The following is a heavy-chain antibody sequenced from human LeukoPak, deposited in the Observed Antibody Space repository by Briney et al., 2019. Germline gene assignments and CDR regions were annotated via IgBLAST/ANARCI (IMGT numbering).Heavy chain of an antibody. CDR1: GFTFDDYA. Sequence: GRSLRLSCAASGFTFDDYAMHWVRQAPGKGLEWVSGISWNSGSIGYADSVKGRFTISRDNAKNSLYLQMNSLRAEDTALYYCAKAWGNGYSSGWYGGDPFDYWGQGTLVTVSS. J-gene: IGHJ4*02. CDR3: AKAWGNGYSSGWYGGDPFDY. CDR2: ISWNSGSI. D-gene: IGHD6-19*01. V-gene: IGHV3-9*01.